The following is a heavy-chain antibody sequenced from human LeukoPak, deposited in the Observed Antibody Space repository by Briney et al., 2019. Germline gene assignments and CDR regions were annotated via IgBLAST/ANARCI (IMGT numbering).Heavy chain of an antibody. CDR2: IYYSGST. Sequence: SETLSLTCTVSGGSISSSSYYWGWIRQPPGKGLEWIGSIYYSGSTHYNPSLKSRATISVDTSKNQFSLKLSSVTAADTAVYYCAVLSGSLYYFDYWGQGTLVTVSS. J-gene: IGHJ4*02. D-gene: IGHD3-10*01. V-gene: IGHV4-39*01. CDR3: AVLSGSLYYFDY. CDR1: GGSISSSSYY.